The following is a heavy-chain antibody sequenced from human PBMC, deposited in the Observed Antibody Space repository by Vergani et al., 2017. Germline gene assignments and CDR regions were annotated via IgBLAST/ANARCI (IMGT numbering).Heavy chain of an antibody. V-gene: IGHV3-7*01. J-gene: IGHJ6*02. Sequence: EVQLVESGGGLVQPGGSLRLSCAASGFTFSSYWMSWVRQAPGKGLVWVANKKQDGSNKYYADAVKGRFTSSRENSKNTLYLQMNRRRAEDTAVYYGAKEERVDILTGAYYGMDVWGQGTTVTVSS. CDR1: GFTFSSYW. CDR3: AKEERVDILTGAYYGMDV. D-gene: IGHD3-9*01. CDR2: KKQDGSNK.